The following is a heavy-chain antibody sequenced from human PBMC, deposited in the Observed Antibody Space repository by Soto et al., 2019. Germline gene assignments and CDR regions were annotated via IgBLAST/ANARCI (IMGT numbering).Heavy chain of an antibody. Sequence: EVQLVESGGGLVPPGGSLRLSCGASEFTFNNYWMHWVRQVPGKGLEWVSRINTGGRTTNYADPVMGRFTISRDNADNTVYQKTNRLRAADRVVYYCARGIYRMDGLDVWGQGATGTVS. CDR2: INTGGRTT. J-gene: IGHJ6*02. CDR1: EFTFNNYW. CDR3: ARGIYRMDGLDV. D-gene: IGHD3-16*02. V-gene: IGHV3-74*01.